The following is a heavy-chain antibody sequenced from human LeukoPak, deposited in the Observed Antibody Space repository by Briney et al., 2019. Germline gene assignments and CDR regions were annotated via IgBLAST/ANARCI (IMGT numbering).Heavy chain of an antibody. Sequence: SETRSLTCTVSAGSISNYYWSWIRQPPGKGLGWIGHIYYSGATNYNPSLKSRITISVATSKNQFSLMLSSVTDADTAVHYCARFGITVVRGGKYYFDYWGQGTLVTVSS. CDR3: ARFGITVVRGGKYYFDY. V-gene: IGHV4-59*08. CDR1: AGSISNYY. J-gene: IGHJ4*02. CDR2: IYYSGAT. D-gene: IGHD3-10*01.